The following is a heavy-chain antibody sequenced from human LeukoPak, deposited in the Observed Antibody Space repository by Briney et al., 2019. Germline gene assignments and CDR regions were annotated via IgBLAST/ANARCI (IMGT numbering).Heavy chain of an antibody. Sequence: PGGSLRLSCAASGFTFSSYWMSWVRQAPGKGLEWVANIKQDGSEKYYVDSAKGRFTISRDNAKNSLYLQMNSLRAEDTAVYYCARVLPGYSSGWYDYWGQGTLVTVSS. CDR2: IKQDGSEK. V-gene: IGHV3-7*01. D-gene: IGHD6-19*01. J-gene: IGHJ4*02. CDR1: GFTFSSYW. CDR3: ARVLPGYSSGWYDY.